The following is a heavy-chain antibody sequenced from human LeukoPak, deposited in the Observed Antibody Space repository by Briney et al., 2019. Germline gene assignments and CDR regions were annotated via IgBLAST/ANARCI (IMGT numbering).Heavy chain of an antibody. J-gene: IGHJ3*01. V-gene: IGHV3-21*01. CDR2: ISSSSSYI. Sequence: GGSLRLSCAASGFTFSSYSMNWVRQAPGKGLEWVSSISSSSSYIYYADSVKGRFTISRDNAKNSLYLQMNSLRAEDTAVYYCARDYYYDSSGYIPAGGAIAFWGQGTMVTVSS. CDR1: GFTFSSYS. D-gene: IGHD3-22*01. CDR3: ARDYYYDSSGYIPAGGAIAF.